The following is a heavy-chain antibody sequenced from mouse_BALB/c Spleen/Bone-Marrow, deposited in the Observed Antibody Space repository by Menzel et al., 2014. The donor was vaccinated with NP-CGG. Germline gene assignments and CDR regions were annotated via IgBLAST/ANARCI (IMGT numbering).Heavy chain of an antibody. CDR1: GYSFTGYT. CDR2: INPYDGGT. CDR3: AREGGYDGYYPLAY. V-gene: IGHV1-18*01. D-gene: IGHD2-3*01. Sequence: VQLKQSGPELVKPGASMKISCKASGYSFTGYTMNWVKRSHGKNLEWIGLINPYDGGTSYNQKFKGKATLTVDKSSSTAYMEFLSLTSEDSAVYYCAREGGYDGYYPLAYWGQGTLVTVSA. J-gene: IGHJ3*01.